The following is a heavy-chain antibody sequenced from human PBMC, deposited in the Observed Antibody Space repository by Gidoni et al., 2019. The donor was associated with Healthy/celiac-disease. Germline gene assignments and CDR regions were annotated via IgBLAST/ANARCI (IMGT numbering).Heavy chain of an antibody. CDR1: GGSISSSSYY. CDR3: ARGIVVGATNFDY. CDR2: IYYSGST. D-gene: IGHD1-26*01. J-gene: IGHJ4*02. V-gene: IGHV4-39*07. Sequence: QLQLQESGPGLVKPSETLSLTCTVSGGSISSSSYYWGWIRQPPGKGLEWIGSIYYSGSTYYNPSLKSRVTISVDTSKNQFSLKLSSVTAADTAVYYCARGIVVGATNFDYWGQGTLVTVSS.